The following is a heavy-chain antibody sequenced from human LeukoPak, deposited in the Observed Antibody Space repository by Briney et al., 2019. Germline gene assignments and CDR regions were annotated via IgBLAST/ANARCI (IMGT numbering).Heavy chain of an antibody. CDR1: GLTFGSYG. V-gene: IGHV3-33*03. J-gene: IGHJ3*02. CDR3: ARWAFGRAGKGDALDI. CDR2: IWNHGGKT. D-gene: IGHD6-13*01. Sequence: GMSLRLSCTASGLTFGSYGMNWVRQPPGKGLEWVGIIWNHGGKTTYADSVKGRFTISRDNSKNTLSLQMDSLRAEDTAVYYCARWAFGRAGKGDALDIWGQGTMVIVSS.